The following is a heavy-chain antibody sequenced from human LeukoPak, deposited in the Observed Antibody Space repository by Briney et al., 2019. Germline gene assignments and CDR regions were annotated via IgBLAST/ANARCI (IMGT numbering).Heavy chain of an antibody. CDR3: AREGALGYYYYYYMDV. Sequence: TGGSLRLSCAASGFTFSSYAMHWVRQAPGKGLEWVAVISYDGSNKYYADSVKGRFTISRDNSKNTLYLQMNSLRAEDTAVYYCAREGALGYYYYYYMDVWGKGTTVTVSS. CDR2: ISYDGSNK. CDR1: GFTFSSYA. V-gene: IGHV3-30-3*01. J-gene: IGHJ6*03.